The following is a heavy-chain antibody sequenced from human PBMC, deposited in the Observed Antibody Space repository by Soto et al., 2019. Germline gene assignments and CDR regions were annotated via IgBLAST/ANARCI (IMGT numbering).Heavy chain of an antibody. J-gene: IGHJ5*02. D-gene: IGHD3-22*01. CDR2: IYHRGST. Sequence: PSETLCFTWALCGYSISSAYYLCWLRQTPGKGLASIATIYHRGSTYYTRSLNSRVTLSIDMTNNHVSLILNSVTAADTAVYYCARVGPWVPYHYDSTPYNFENWFDPWGQGTMVTVSS. CDR3: ARVGPWVPYHYDSTPYNFENWFDP. CDR1: GYSISSAYY. V-gene: IGHV4-38-2*01.